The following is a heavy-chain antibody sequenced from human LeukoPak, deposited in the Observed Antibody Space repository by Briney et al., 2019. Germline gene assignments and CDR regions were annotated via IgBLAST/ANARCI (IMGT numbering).Heavy chain of an antibody. Sequence: GGSLRLSGGASAFTFSSYAMSWVRQAPGKGLEWVSAISGSGGSTYYADSVKGRFTISRDNSKNTLYLQMNSLRAEDTAVYYCAKVVRYSSGWFDYWGQGTLVTVSS. CDR3: AKVVRYSSGWFDY. V-gene: IGHV3-23*01. CDR2: ISGSGGST. J-gene: IGHJ4*02. CDR1: AFTFSSYA. D-gene: IGHD6-19*01.